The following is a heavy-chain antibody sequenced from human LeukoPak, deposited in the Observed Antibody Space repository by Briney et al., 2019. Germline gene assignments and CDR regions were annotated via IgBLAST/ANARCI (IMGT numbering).Heavy chain of an antibody. CDR2: INPNSGGT. CDR1: GYTFTGYY. V-gene: IGHV1-2*04. D-gene: IGHD3-22*01. Sequence: ASVKVSCKASGYTFTGYYMHWVRQAPGQGLEWMGWINPNSGGTNYAQKFQGWVTMTRDTSISTAYMELSSLRSEDTAVYYCARGGSGNTMIVVVTDAFDIWGQGTMVTVSS. CDR3: ARGGSGNTMIVVVTDAFDI. J-gene: IGHJ3*02.